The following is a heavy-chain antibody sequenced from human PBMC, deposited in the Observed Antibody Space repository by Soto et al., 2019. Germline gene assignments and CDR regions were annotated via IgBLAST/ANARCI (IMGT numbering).Heavy chain of an antibody. CDR2: ISGSGGST. Sequence: GGSVRISCEPPVFTLSRYPWTWFRQDQGKGLEWVSAISGSGGSTYYADSVKGRFTISRDNSKNTLYLQMNSLRAEDTAVYYCAKDQGYDFWSGYYTVDYWGQGTLVTVSS. V-gene: IGHV3-23*01. J-gene: IGHJ4*02. D-gene: IGHD3-3*01. CDR3: AKDQGYDFWSGYYTVDY. CDR1: VFTLSRYP.